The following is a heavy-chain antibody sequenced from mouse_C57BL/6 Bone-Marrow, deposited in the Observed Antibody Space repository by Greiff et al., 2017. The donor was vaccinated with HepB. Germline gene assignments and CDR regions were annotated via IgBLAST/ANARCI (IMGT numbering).Heavy chain of an antibody. CDR3: ARHGFAY. CDR2: ISNLAYSI. CDR1: GFTFSDYG. Sequence: EVMLVESGGGLVQPGGSLKLSCAASGFTFSDYGMAWVRQAPRKGPEWVAFISNLAYSIYYADTVTGRFTISRENAKNTLYLEMSSLRSEDTAMYYCARHGFAYWGQGTLVTVSA. J-gene: IGHJ3*01. V-gene: IGHV5-15*01.